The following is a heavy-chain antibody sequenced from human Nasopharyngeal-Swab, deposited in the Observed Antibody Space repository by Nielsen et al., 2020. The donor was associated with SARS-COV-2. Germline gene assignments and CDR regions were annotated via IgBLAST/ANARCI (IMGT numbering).Heavy chain of an antibody. V-gene: IGHV3-48*03. CDR2: ISSSGSTI. CDR3: ASLPQRSGFYYYYGMDV. J-gene: IGHJ6*02. Sequence: GESLKISCAASGFTFSSYEMNWVRPAPGKGLEWVSYISSSGSTIYYADSVKGRFTISRDNAKNSLYLQMNSLRAEDTAVYYCASLPQRSGFYYYYGMDVWGQGTTVTVSS. CDR1: GFTFSSYE. D-gene: IGHD3-10*01.